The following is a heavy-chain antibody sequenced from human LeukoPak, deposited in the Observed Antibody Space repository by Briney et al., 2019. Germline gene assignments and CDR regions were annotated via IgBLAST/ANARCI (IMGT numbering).Heavy chain of an antibody. CDR3: ARDLLSSSSRGSCWFDP. J-gene: IGHJ5*02. V-gene: IGHV3-33*08. Sequence: PGGSLRLSCAASGFTFSSYAMSWVRQAPGKGLEWVAVIWYDGSNKYYADSVKGRFTISRDNSKNTLYLQINSLRAEDTAVYYCARDLLSSSSRGSCWFDPWGQGTLVTVSS. D-gene: IGHD6-6*01. CDR2: IWYDGSNK. CDR1: GFTFSSYA.